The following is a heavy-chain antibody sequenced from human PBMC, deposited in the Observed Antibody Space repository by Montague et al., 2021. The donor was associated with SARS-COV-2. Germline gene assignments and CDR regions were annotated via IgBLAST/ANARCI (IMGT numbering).Heavy chain of an antibody. D-gene: IGHD6-13*01. V-gene: IGHV4-39*01. CDR1: GGSISNSRYY. J-gene: IGHJ4*02. CDR3: ASLFSWIAAAGTNYYFDY. Sequence: SETLSLTCTVSGGSISNSRYYWVWIRPPPGKGLEWIGSNYYSASSYYNPHIKIRVTISAYKSKNQFSLRLSAVTAADTAVYYCASLFSWIAAAGTNYYFDYWGQGTMVTVSS. CDR2: NYYSASS.